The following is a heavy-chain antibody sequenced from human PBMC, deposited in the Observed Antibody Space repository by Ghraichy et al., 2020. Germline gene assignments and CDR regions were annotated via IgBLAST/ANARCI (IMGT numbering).Heavy chain of an antibody. CDR3: AKLWGRYFDL. V-gene: IGHV3-48*04. J-gene: IGHJ2*01. D-gene: IGHD3-16*01. CDR1: GFTFSSYG. Sequence: GGSLRLSCAASGFTFSSYGLNWVRQAPGKGLEWLSYISSSSSTIYYADSVKGRFTISRDNAENSLYLQMNSLSAEDTAVYYCAKLWGRYFDLWGRGTLVTVSP. CDR2: ISSSSSTI.